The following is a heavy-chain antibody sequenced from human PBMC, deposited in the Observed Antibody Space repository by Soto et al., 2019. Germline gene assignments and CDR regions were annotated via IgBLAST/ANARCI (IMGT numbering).Heavy chain of an antibody. V-gene: IGHV3-15*01. CDR2: IKSKTDGGTT. Sequence: PGGSLRLSCAASGFTFSNAWMSWVRQAPGKGLEWVGRIKSKTDGGTTDYAAPVKGRFTISRDDSKNTLYLQMNSLKTEDTAVYYCTTDSRSIYSSSWYRFYYYGMDVWGQGTTVTVSS. CDR1: GFTFSNAW. D-gene: IGHD6-13*01. J-gene: IGHJ6*02. CDR3: TTDSRSIYSSSWYRFYYYGMDV.